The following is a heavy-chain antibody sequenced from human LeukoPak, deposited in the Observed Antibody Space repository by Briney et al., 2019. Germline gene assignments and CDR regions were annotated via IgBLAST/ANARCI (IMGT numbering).Heavy chain of an antibody. D-gene: IGHD2-2*02. Sequence: PGGSLRLSCAASGFTFSSYWMSWVRQAPGKGLEWVANIKQDGSEKYYVDSVKGRFTISRDNAKQSLYLQMNSLRAEDTAVYYCARDTNGYCSSTSCYNPNYMDVWGKGTTVTVSS. J-gene: IGHJ6*03. V-gene: IGHV3-7*01. CDR3: ARDTNGYCSSTSCYNPNYMDV. CDR1: GFTFSSYW. CDR2: IKQDGSEK.